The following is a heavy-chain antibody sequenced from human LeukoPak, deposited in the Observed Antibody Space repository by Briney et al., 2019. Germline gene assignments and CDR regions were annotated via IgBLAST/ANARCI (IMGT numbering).Heavy chain of an antibody. Sequence: SETLSLTCAVYGGSFSGYYWSWIRQPPGKGLEWIGEINHSGSTIYNPSLKSRVTISVDTSKNQFSLKLSSVTAADTAVYYCARAPGAGQWLVFPRSYSYYYGMDVWGQGTTVTVSS. D-gene: IGHD6-19*01. J-gene: IGHJ6*02. CDR3: ARAPGAGQWLVFPRSYSYYYGMDV. CDR2: INHSGST. V-gene: IGHV4-34*01. CDR1: GGSFSGYY.